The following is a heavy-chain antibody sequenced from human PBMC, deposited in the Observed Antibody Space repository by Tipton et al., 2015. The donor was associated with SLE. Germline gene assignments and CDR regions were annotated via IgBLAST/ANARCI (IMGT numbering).Heavy chain of an antibody. J-gene: IGHJ6*02. CDR2: ISYDGSNK. CDR1: GFTFSSYG. Sequence: RSLRLSCAASGFTFSSYGMHWVRQAPGKGLEWVAVISYDGSNKYYADSVKGRFTISRDNSKNTLYLQMNSLRAEDTAVYYCAKDLDRPGDYYYYYGMDVWGQGTTVTVSS. V-gene: IGHV3-30*18. D-gene: IGHD3-10*01. CDR3: AKDLDRPGDYYYYYGMDV.